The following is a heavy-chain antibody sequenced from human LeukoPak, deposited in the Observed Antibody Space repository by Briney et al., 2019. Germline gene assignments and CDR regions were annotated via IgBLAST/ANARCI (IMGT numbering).Heavy chain of an antibody. Sequence: SVKVSCKASGGTFSSYGINWVRQAPGQGLEWMGGIIPIFGTANYAQNFQGRVTITADESTSTAYMELSSLRSEDTAVYYCARERHIYGDYVQPWDYYYCMDVWGKGTTVTVSS. CDR3: ARERHIYGDYVQPWDYYYCMDV. CDR1: GGTFSSYG. J-gene: IGHJ6*03. CDR2: IIPIFGTA. D-gene: IGHD4-17*01. V-gene: IGHV1-69*01.